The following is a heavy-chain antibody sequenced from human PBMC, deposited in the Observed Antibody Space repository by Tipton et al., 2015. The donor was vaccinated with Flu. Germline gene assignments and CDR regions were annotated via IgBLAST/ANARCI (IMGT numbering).Heavy chain of an antibody. CDR3: ARGDYGDYDHEADAFDI. V-gene: IGHV4-38-2*02. CDR1: GDSIGSQYF. D-gene: IGHD4-17*01. J-gene: IGHJ3*02. Sequence: TLSLTCSVSGDSIGSQYFWGWIRQPPGKGLEWIGNVHRTGSPYYNSSLRSRVTIAVDRSKNQFSLTLTSVTAADAAMYFCARGDYGDYDHEADAFDIWGQGTLVTVSA. CDR2: VHRTGSP.